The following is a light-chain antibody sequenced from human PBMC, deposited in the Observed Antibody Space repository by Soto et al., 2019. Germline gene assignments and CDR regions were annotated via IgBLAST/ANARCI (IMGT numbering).Light chain of an antibody. CDR1: QTISSY. Sequence: DIQMTQSPSSLSASVGDRVTITCRASQTISSYLNWYQQSPGKAPKLLIYAASSLQSGVPSRFSGSGSGTDFTITISSLQPEDFATYYCQQSSNIPYTFGQGTKLEIK. J-gene: IGKJ2*01. CDR2: AAS. V-gene: IGKV1-39*01. CDR3: QQSSNIPYT.